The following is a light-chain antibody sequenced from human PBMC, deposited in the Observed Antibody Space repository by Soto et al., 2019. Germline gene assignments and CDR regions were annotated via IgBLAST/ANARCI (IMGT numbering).Light chain of an antibody. CDR3: PHSYTTPWIT. V-gene: IGKV1-39*01. CDR1: QVINNF. Sequence: DIQMTQSPSSLSASVGDRVTITCRASQVINNFLNWYQKKPGKAPKILICAASNLQSGVPSRFSGSGSATDITLTISTLAPEDFATYYEPHSYTTPWITFGGGNKVESK. CDR2: AAS. J-gene: IGKJ4*01.